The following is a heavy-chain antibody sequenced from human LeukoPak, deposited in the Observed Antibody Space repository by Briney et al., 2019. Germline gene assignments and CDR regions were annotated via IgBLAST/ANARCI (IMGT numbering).Heavy chain of an antibody. V-gene: IGHV4-39*01. CDR3: ATLGRVAGVDY. CDR2: ISDSGNT. CDR1: GGSISSRSYY. D-gene: IGHD6-19*01. Sequence: SETLSLTCTVSGGSISSRSYYWGWIRQPPGTGLEWIGKISDSGNTYYSPSLRSRVTISIDMSKNQFSPKLSSVTATDTAVYYCATLGRVAGVDYWGQGTLVTVSS. J-gene: IGHJ4*02.